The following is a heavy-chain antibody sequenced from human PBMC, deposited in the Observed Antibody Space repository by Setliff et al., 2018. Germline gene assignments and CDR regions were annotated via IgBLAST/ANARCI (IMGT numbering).Heavy chain of an antibody. CDR2: IYHSGSTS. Sequence: PSETLSLTCAVSGGSISSSDWWSWVRQPPGKGLEWIGEIYHSGSTSYYNPSLKSRVTISVDTSKNQFSLKLRSVTAADTAVYYCARDRSTVIRGVTSFFYYYMDVWGGGTTVTVSS. D-gene: IGHD3-10*01. CDR3: ARDRSTVIRGVTSFFYYYMDV. CDR1: GGSISSSDW. J-gene: IGHJ6*03. V-gene: IGHV4-4*02.